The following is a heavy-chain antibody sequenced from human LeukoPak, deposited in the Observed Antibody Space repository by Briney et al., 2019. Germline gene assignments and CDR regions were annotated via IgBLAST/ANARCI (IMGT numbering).Heavy chain of an antibody. J-gene: IGHJ4*02. CDR2: ISAYNGNT. CDR1: GYTFTSYG. V-gene: IGHV1-18*01. D-gene: IGHD6-19*01. CDR3: ASENLGYSSGWSL. Sequence: AAVKVSCKASGYTFTSYGISWVRQAPGQGLEWMGWISAYNGNTNYAQKLQGRVTMTTDTSTSTAYMELRSLRSDDTAVYYCASENLGYSSGWSLWGQGTLVTVSS.